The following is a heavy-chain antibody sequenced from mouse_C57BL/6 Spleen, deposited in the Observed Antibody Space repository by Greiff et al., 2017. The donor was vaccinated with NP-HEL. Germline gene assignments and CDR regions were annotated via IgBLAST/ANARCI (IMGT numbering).Heavy chain of an antibody. CDR1: GYTFTSYG. D-gene: IGHD4-1*01. CDR2: IYPRSGNT. Sequence: QVQLQQSGAELARPGASVKLSCKASGYTFTSYGISWVKQSPGQGLEWIGEIYPRSGNTYYNQKFKGKATLTADKSSSTAYMELRSLTSEDSAVYFCASRPLTDYAMDYWGQGTSVTVSA. CDR3: ASRPLTDYAMDY. J-gene: IGHJ4*01. V-gene: IGHV1-81*01.